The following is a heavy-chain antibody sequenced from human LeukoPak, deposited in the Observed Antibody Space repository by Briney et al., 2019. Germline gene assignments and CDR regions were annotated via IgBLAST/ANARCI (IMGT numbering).Heavy chain of an antibody. CDR2: ISYSVDNT. D-gene: IGHD4/OR15-4a*01. CDR1: GFTFSSYA. CDR3: AKDDYGYWFDP. J-gene: IGHJ5*02. Sequence: GGSLRLSCAASGFTFSSYAMSWVRHAPGKGLEWVSAISYSVDNTYYADSVKGRFTISRDNSKNTLYLQMSSLRAEDTAVYYCAKDDYGYWFDPWGQGTLVAVSS. V-gene: IGHV3-23*01.